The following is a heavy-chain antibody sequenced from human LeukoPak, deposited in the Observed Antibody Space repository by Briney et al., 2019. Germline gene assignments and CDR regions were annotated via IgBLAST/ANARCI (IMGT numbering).Heavy chain of an antibody. CDR3: AKVLRYFDWLLSGDY. J-gene: IGHJ4*02. Sequence: GGSLRLSCAASGFTFSSYGMHWVRQAPGKGPEWVAFIRYDGSNKYYADSVKGRFTISRDNSKNTLYLQMNSLRAEDTAVYYCAKVLRYFDWLLSGDYWGQGTLVTVSS. CDR1: GFTFSSYG. D-gene: IGHD3-9*01. V-gene: IGHV3-30*02. CDR2: IRYDGSNK.